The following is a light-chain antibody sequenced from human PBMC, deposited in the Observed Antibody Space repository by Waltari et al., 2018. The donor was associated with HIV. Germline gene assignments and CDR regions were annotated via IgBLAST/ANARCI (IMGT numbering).Light chain of an antibody. CDR3: QQYAASPLT. V-gene: IGKV3-20*01. CDR2: GAS. Sequence: PGVRATLSCRASQSVRSASLAWYQQNPGQAPRLLIYGASNRAPSIPDRFSGSGAVTDFILTISSLEPEDCAVYYCQQYAASPLTFGGGTKVEIK. J-gene: IGKJ4*01. CDR1: QSVRSAS.